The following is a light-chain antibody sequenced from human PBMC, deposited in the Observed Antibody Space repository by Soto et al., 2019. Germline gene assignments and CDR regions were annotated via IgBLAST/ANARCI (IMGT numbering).Light chain of an antibody. Sequence: LTQPASVSGSPGQSITISCTGTSSDVGGYNYVSWYQQHPGKAPKLMIYDVSNRPSGVSNRFSGSKSGNTASLTISGLQAEDGADYYCSSYTSISTLVFGTGTKVTVL. CDR2: DVS. CDR1: SSDVGGYNY. V-gene: IGLV2-14*01. CDR3: SSYTSISTLV. J-gene: IGLJ1*01.